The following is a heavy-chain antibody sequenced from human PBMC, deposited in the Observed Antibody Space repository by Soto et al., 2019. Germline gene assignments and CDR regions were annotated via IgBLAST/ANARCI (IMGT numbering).Heavy chain of an antibody. Sequence: SETLSLTCAVYGGSFSGYYWSWIRQPPGKGLEWIGEINHSGSTNYNPSLKSRVTISVDTSKNQFSLKLSSVTAADTAVYYCARLTPGTYYGFWSGYYYYGMDVWGQGTTVTVSS. D-gene: IGHD3-3*01. CDR2: INHSGST. CDR3: ARLTPGTYYGFWSGYYYYGMDV. J-gene: IGHJ6*02. V-gene: IGHV4-34*01. CDR1: GGSFSGYY.